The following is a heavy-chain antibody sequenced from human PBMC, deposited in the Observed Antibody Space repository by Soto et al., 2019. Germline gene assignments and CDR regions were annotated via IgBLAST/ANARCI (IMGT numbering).Heavy chain of an antibody. D-gene: IGHD3-16*02. CDR3: ARPYYPYVWGTYPYPFDT. CDR1: RGYVNTFH. V-gene: IGHV4-4*07. J-gene: IGHJ5*02. CDR2: IFPNGNT. Sequence: SETLSLTCTVSRGYVNTFHWSWVRQPAGKGLEWIGRIFPNGNTDYSPSLKSRVTLSVDTSKNQISLNLSSVTAADTAVYYCARPYYPYVWGTYPYPFDTWGQGTLVTVSS.